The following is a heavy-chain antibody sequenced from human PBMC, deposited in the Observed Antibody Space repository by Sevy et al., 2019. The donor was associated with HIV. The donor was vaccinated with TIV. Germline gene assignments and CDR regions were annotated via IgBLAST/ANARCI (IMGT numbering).Heavy chain of an antibody. CDR1: GGSITSLY. V-gene: IGHV4-59*08. J-gene: IGHJ5*01. CDR3: AGENAWGRGYS. Sequence: SETLSLACTVSGGSITSLYWNWIRQPPGKGLEWIANIYYNGHINYNPSLKSRVTLSLDTSKNQFSLRLSSVTAADTAMYYCAGENAWGRGYSRGQGTLVTVSS. D-gene: IGHD1-26*01. CDR2: IYYNGHI.